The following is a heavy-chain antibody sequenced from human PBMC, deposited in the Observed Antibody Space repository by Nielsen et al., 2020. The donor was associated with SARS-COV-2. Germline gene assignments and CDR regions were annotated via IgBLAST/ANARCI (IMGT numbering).Heavy chain of an antibody. CDR2: INHSGST. Sequence: SETLSLTCTVSGGSISSSSYYWSWIRQPPGKGLEWIGEINHSGSTNYNPSLKSRVTISVDTSKNQFSLKLSSVTAADTAVYYCARGGIAVAGTPITIDYWGQGTLVTVSS. CDR3: ARGGIAVAGTPITIDY. CDR1: GGSISSSSYY. V-gene: IGHV4-39*07. J-gene: IGHJ4*02. D-gene: IGHD6-19*01.